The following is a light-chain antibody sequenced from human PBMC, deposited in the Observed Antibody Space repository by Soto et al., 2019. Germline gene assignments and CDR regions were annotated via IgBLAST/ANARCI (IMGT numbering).Light chain of an antibody. CDR2: GAS. CDR1: QSVSGN. CDR3: QQSNNWPYT. Sequence: EVVMTQSPATLSVSPGERATLSCRASQSVSGNLAWYQQKAGQAPRLLIYGASTRATGIPARFSGSGSGTDFTLTISSLQSEDFAVYYCQQSNNWPYTFGQGTKLDIK. V-gene: IGKV3-15*01. J-gene: IGKJ2*01.